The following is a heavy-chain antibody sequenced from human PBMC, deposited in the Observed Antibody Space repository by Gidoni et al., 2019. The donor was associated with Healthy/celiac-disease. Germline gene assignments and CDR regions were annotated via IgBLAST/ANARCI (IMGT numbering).Heavy chain of an antibody. D-gene: IGHD2-2*01. Sequence: QVQLVQSGAEVKKPGSSVKVSCKASGGTFRRYAIRWVRQAPGQGLEWMGGIIPIFGTANYAQKFQGRVTITADESTSTAYVELSSLRSEDTAVYYCARGDRYCSSTSCSTTYYYYYMDVWGKGTTVTVSS. CDR3: ARGDRYCSSTSCSTTYYYYYMDV. CDR2: IIPIFGTA. V-gene: IGHV1-69*19. J-gene: IGHJ6*03. CDR1: GGTFRRYA.